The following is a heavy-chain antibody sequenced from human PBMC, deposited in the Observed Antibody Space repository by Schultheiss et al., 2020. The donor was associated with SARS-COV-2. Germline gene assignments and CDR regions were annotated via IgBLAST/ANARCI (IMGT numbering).Heavy chain of an antibody. CDR3: ARDSSNYVGLEAFDI. V-gene: IGHV4-4*07. Sequence: SETLSLTCTVSGGSISSYYWSWIRQPAGKGLEWIGRIYHSGSTYYNPSLKSRVTISVDTSKNQFSLKLSSVTAADTAVYYCARDSSNYVGLEAFDIWGQGTMVTVSS. CDR2: IYHSGST. CDR1: GGSISSYY. J-gene: IGHJ3*02. D-gene: IGHD4-11*01.